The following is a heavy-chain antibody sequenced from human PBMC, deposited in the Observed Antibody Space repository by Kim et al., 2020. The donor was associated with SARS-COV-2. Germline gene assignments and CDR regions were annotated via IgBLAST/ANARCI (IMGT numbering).Heavy chain of an antibody. CDR1: GFTFSSYS. Sequence: GGSLRLSCAASGFTFSSYSMNWVRQAPGKGLEWVSSISSSSSYIYYADSVKGRFTISRDNAKNSLYLQMNSLRAEDTAVYYCARGDIVVVPAATKYYYYGMEVWGQGTADTVSS. J-gene: IGHJ6*02. D-gene: IGHD2-2*01. CDR2: ISSSSSYI. V-gene: IGHV3-21*01. CDR3: ARGDIVVVPAATKYYYYGMEV.